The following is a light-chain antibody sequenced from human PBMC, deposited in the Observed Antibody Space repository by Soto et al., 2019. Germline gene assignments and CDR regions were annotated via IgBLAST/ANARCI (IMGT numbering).Light chain of an antibody. V-gene: IGKV3-20*01. CDR3: HRKIT. CDR2: GAS. CDR1: QSVSSSY. Sequence: EIVLTQSPGTLSLSPGERATLSCRASQSVSSSYLAWYQQKPGQAPRLLIYGASSRATGIPDRFSGSGSGTDFTLTISRLEPEDFAVYYCHRKITFGQGTRLEIK. J-gene: IGKJ5*01.